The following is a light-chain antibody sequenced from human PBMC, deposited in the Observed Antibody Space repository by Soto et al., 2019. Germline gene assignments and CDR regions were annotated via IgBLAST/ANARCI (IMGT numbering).Light chain of an antibody. CDR2: EVS. Sequence: HSVLTQPPSASGSPGQSVTISCTGASSDVGGYSYVSWYQQYPGKAPKLMIYEVSKRPSGVPDRFSGSKFGNTASLTVSGLQAEDEADYYCSSYGGSNNLVFGGGTQLTVL. CDR3: SSYGGSNNLV. CDR1: SSDVGGYSY. J-gene: IGLJ2*01. V-gene: IGLV2-8*01.